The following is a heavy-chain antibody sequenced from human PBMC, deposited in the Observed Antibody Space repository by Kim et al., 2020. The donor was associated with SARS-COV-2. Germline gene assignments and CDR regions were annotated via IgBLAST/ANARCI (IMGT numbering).Heavy chain of an antibody. Sequence: SETLSLTCTVSGGSISSSSYYWGWIRQPPGKGLEWIGSIYYSGSTYYNPSLKSRVTISVDTSKNQFSLKLSSVTAADTAVYYCARQRRVGWEPTNWFDPWGQGTLVTVSS. V-gene: IGHV4-39*01. CDR2: IYYSGST. CDR1: GGSISSSSYY. D-gene: IGHD1-26*01. J-gene: IGHJ5*02. CDR3: ARQRRVGWEPTNWFDP.